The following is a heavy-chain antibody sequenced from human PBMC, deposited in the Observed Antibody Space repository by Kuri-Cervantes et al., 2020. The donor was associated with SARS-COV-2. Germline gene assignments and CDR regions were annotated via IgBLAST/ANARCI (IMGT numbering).Heavy chain of an antibody. D-gene: IGHD3-16*01. CDR3: ARHGAVRTQFDPFDI. CDR1: GYSFTKHW. Sequence: KVSCKGSGYSFTKHWIGWVRQMPGKGLEWMGIIWPCDSNIRDTPSFQDQVTISVDTSISTAYLQWSSLKASDTAMYYCARHGAVRTQFDPFDIWGQGTMVTVSS. V-gene: IGHV5-51*01. CDR2: IWPCDSNI. J-gene: IGHJ3*02.